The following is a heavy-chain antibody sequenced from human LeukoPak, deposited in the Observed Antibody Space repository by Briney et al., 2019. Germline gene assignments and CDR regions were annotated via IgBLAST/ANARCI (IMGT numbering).Heavy chain of an antibody. Sequence: GGSLRLPCAASGFTFSSYAMSWVRQAPGKGLEWVSAISGSGGSTYYADSVKGRFTISRDNSKNTLYLQMNSLRAEDTAVYYCATPLWFGELISYYYYGMDVWGQGTTVTVSS. CDR3: ATPLWFGELISYYYYGMDV. V-gene: IGHV3-23*01. J-gene: IGHJ6*02. CDR2: ISGSGGST. D-gene: IGHD3-10*01. CDR1: GFTFSSYA.